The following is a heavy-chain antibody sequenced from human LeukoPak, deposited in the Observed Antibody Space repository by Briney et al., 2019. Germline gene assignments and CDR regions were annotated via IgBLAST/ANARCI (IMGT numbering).Heavy chain of an antibody. D-gene: IGHD6-13*01. J-gene: IGHJ3*01. CDR2: FSATDGSA. CDR3: AKARIAAAGTGAFDV. V-gene: IGHV3-23*01. Sequence: GGSLRLSCAASGFTVSSYGMAWVRQAPGKGLEWVSAFSATDGSAQYAESVRGRFTISRDNSKNSLYLQMNSLRDEDTAVYFCAKARIAAAGTGAFDVWGQGTMVTVSS. CDR1: GFTVSSYG.